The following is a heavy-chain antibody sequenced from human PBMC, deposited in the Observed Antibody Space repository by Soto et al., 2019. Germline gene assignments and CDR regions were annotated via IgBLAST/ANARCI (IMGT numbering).Heavy chain of an antibody. D-gene: IGHD2-21*02. CDR3: ARGVFVTHYYYYHMDV. CDR1: SDSISRSHW. Sequence: SETLSLTCAVSSDSISRSHWLTWVRQSPGKGLEWLGDIYYSGSVYYNPSLRSRISISMDKSNNQFSLDLSSVTAADTAVYYCARGVFVTHYYYYHMDVWGKRTPVPVSS. J-gene: IGHJ6*03. CDR2: IYYSGSV. V-gene: IGHV4-4*02.